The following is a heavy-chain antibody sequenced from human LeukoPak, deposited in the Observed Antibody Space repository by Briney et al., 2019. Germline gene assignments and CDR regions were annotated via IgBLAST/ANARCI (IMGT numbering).Heavy chain of an antibody. CDR2: ISAYNGNT. Sequence: ASVKVSCKASGYTFTSYGISWVRQAPGQGLEWMGWISAYNGNTNYAQKLQGRVTITTDTSTSTAYMELRSLRSDDTAVYYCARDSGPAQFDAFDIWGQGTMVTVSS. CDR1: GYTFTSYG. D-gene: IGHD5-24*01. V-gene: IGHV1-18*04. CDR3: ARDSGPAQFDAFDI. J-gene: IGHJ3*02.